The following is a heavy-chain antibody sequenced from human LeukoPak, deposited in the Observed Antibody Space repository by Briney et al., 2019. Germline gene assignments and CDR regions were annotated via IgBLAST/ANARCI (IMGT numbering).Heavy chain of an antibody. CDR3: ARKIASARLGVRYYYMDV. V-gene: IGHV1-8*01. J-gene: IGHJ6*03. CDR2: MNPKSGNT. D-gene: IGHD2-8*01. Sequence: ASVKVSCKASGYTFISYDIVWLRQATGQGLEWMGYMNPKSGNTDYVQNFQGRVTMTRDTSITTAYMELSGLRSEDTAVYYCARKIASARLGVRYYYMDVWGEGTTVTISS. CDR1: GYTFISYD.